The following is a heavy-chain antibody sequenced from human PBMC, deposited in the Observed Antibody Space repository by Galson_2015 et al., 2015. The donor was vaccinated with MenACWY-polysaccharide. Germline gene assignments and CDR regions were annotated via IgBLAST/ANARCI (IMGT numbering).Heavy chain of an antibody. J-gene: IGHJ2*01. CDR2: IYYSGST. CDR1: GGSISSGGYY. D-gene: IGHD2-2*01. V-gene: IGHV4-31*03. CDR3: ARDLLGYCSSTSCHRGWYFDL. Sequence: TLSLTCTVSGGSISSGGYYWSWIRQHPGKGLEWIGYIYYSGSTYYNPSLKSRVTISVDTSKNQFSLKLSSVTAADTAVYYCARDLLGYCSSTSCHRGWYFDLWGRGTLVTVSS.